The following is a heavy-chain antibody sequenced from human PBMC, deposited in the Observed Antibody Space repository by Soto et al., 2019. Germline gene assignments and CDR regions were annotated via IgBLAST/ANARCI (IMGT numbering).Heavy chain of an antibody. J-gene: IGHJ4*02. CDR3: AKSGGYDFWSGSYYFDY. D-gene: IGHD3-3*01. CDR1: GFTFSSYG. CDR2: ISYDGSNK. V-gene: IGHV3-30*18. Sequence: QVQLVESGGGVVQPGRSLRLSCAASGFTFSSYGMHWVRQAPGKGLEWVAVISYDGSNKYYADSVKGRFTISRDNSKNTLYLQMISLRAEDTAVYYCAKSGGYDFWSGSYYFDYWGQGTLVTVSS.